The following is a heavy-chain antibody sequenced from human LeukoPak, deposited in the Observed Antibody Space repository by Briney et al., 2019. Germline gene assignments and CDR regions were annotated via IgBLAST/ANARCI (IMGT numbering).Heavy chain of an antibody. V-gene: IGHV3-30*18. D-gene: IGHD6-13*01. CDR1: GFCFSSDG. CDR2: ISNDGNRK. J-gene: IGHJ4*02. Sequence: GGSLRLSCAASGFCFSSDGMHWVRQAPGKGLEWVAFISNDGNRKYYADSVKGRFTISRDKSENTLYVQMNSLRAEDTAVYYCAKDRSTTWSLDYWGQGTLVTVSS. CDR3: AKDRSTTWSLDY.